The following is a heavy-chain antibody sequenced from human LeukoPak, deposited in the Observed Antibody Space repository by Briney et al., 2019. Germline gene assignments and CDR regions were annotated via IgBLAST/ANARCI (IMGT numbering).Heavy chain of an antibody. CDR3: ARHVEHAAYFHH. CDR2: ITNSGDA. J-gene: IGHJ4*02. V-gene: IGHV4-59*08. CDR1: GVSISDFH. Sequence: SETLSLTCTVAGVSISDFHWSWLRQSPEKGLEWIGWITNSGDANYNPSLESRLAMSAETTKRQLSLRVISVTDADTAVYYCARHVEHAAYFHHWGQGILVTVSS. D-gene: IGHD1/OR15-1a*01.